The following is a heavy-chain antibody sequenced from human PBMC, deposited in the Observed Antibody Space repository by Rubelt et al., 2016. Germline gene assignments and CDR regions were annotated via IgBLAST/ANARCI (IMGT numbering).Heavy chain of an antibody. Sequence: GLEWVANIKQDGSEKYYVDSVKGRFTMSRDNAKNSLYLQMNSLRAEDTAVYYCATGNFGSGSYSSFDYWGHGTLVTVSS. V-gene: IGHV3-7*01. CDR2: IKQDGSEK. D-gene: IGHD3-10*01. J-gene: IGHJ4*01. CDR3: ATGNFGSGSYSSFDY.